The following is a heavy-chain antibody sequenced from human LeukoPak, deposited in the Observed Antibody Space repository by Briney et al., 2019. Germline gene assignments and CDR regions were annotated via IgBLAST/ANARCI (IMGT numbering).Heavy chain of an antibody. V-gene: IGHV3-23*01. CDR3: AKGVGGSANYYYMDV. J-gene: IGHJ6*03. CDR1: GFTFSSYA. D-gene: IGHD3-10*01. CDR2: ISGSGGST. Sequence: PGGSLRLSCAASGFTFSSYAMSRVRQAPGKGLEWVSAISGSGGSTYYADSVKGRFTISRDNSKNALNLQMNSLRPEDTAVYYCAKGVGGSANYYYMDVWGKGTTVTVSS.